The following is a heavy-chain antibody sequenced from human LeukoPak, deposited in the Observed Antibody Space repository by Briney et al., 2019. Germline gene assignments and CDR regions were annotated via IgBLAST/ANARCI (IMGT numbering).Heavy chain of an antibody. Sequence: GGSLRLFFAASGFTFSNYAMSWVRQAPGKGLEWVGFIRSKAYGGTTEYAASVKGRFTISRDDSKSIAYLQMNSLKTEDTAVYYCARSPLGYCSSTSCYPDAFDIWGQGTMVTVSS. J-gene: IGHJ3*02. CDR1: GFTFSNYA. V-gene: IGHV3-49*04. CDR3: ARSPLGYCSSTSCYPDAFDI. D-gene: IGHD2-2*01. CDR2: IRSKAYGGTT.